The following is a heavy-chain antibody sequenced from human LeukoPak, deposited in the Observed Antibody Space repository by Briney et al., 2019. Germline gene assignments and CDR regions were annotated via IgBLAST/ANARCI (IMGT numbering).Heavy chain of an antibody. D-gene: IGHD1-1*01. J-gene: IGHJ6*02. Sequence: GGSLRLSCSASGVTFSDYAMRLGRQAPGKGLEYVSAISSNGGSTYDADSVKGRFTISRDNSNNTLYLQMSSLRAEDTAVYYCLKGTSTKYYYYGEDVWGQGTTVTVSS. CDR1: GVTFSDYA. V-gene: IGHV3-64D*06. CDR2: ISSNGGST. CDR3: LKGTSTKYYYYGEDV.